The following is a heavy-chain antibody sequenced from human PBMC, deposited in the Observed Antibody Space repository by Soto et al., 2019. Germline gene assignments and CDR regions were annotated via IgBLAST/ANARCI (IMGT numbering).Heavy chain of an antibody. Sequence: QVQLVQSGAEVKKPGSSVRVSCQASGGTFTTYAFNWVRQAPGQGLEWMGGIIPMYNKANYAPNFLGRVTISADPSTSTAYMALTTLRSEDTAVYFCARGYSGGYYYAMDVWGQGTTVTVSS. V-gene: IGHV1-69*01. CDR2: IIPMYNKA. J-gene: IGHJ6*02. D-gene: IGHD4-4*01. CDR1: GGTFTTYA. CDR3: ARGYSGGYYYAMDV.